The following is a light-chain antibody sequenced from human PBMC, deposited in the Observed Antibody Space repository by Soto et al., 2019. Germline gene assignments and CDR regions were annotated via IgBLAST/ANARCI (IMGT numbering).Light chain of an antibody. CDR1: SGHSHYI. J-gene: IGLJ3*02. Sequence: QLVLTQSSSASASLGSSVKLTCTLSSGHSHYIIAWHQQQPGKAPRYLMKLEGGGKYSKGSGVPDRFSGSSSGADRYLTISNLQFEDEADYYCATWDSSLGVFGGGTKLTVL. CDR3: ATWDSSLGV. V-gene: IGLV4-60*02. CDR2: LEGGGKY.